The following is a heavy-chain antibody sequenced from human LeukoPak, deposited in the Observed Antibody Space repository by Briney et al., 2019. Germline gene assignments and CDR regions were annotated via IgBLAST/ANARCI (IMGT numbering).Heavy chain of an antibody. CDR1: GGTFSSYA. CDR3: ARVLVAFDYYYYGMDV. D-gene: IGHD2-2*01. Sequence: ASVKVSCTASGGTFSSYAISWVRQAPGQGLEWMGGIIPIFGTANYAQKFQGRVTITADESTSTAYMELSSLRSEDTAVYYCARVLVAFDYYYYGMDVWGQGTTVTVSS. V-gene: IGHV1-69*13. J-gene: IGHJ6*01. CDR2: IIPIFGTA.